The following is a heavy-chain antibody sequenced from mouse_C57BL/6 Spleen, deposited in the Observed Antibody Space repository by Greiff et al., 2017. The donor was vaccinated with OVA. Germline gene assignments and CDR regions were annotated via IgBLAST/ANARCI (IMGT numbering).Heavy chain of an antibody. D-gene: IGHD2-4*01. J-gene: IGHJ1*03. V-gene: IGHV1-72*01. CDR2: IDPTRGGT. CDR3: ARSAGLRGYWYFDV. CDR1: GYPFTSYW. Sequence: VQLQQSGAELVKPGASVKLSCKASGYPFTSYWLHWVKQRPGRGLEWIGRIDPTRGGTKYNEKFKSKATLTVDKPSSTAYMQLSSLTSEDAAVYYCARSAGLRGYWYFDVWGTGTTVTVSS.